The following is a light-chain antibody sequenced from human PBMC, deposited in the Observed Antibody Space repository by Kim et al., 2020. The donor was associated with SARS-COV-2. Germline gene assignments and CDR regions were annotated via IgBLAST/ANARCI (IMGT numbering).Light chain of an antibody. Sequence: GQAITISCTGTSSDVGGYNYVAWCQQRPGKAPKFMFYDVSNRPSGVSNRFSGSKSGNAASLTISGLQAEDEADYYCSSYTSSSTRVFGTGTKVTVL. V-gene: IGLV2-14*03. CDR2: DVS. CDR1: SSDVGGYNY. CDR3: SSYTSSSTRV. J-gene: IGLJ1*01.